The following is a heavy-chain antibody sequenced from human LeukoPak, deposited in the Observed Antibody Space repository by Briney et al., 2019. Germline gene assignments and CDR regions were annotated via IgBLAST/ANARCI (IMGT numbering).Heavy chain of an antibody. Sequence: PGGSLRLSCAASGFTFSSYDMHWVRQAPGKGLEWVSVISYDGSNKYYADSVKGRFTISRDNSKNTLYLQMNSLRAEDTAVYYCARGPRGYSSGQRDYYYGMDVWGQGTTVTVSS. CDR2: ISYDGSNK. CDR1: GFTFSSYD. J-gene: IGHJ6*02. CDR3: ARGPRGYSSGQRDYYYGMDV. D-gene: IGHD6-19*01. V-gene: IGHV3-30*03.